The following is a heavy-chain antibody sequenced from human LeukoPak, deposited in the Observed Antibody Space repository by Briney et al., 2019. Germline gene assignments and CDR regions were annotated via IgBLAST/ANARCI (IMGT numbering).Heavy chain of an antibody. CDR3: ARCNGYNDY. Sequence: PSETLSLTCAVYGGSFSGYYWSWIRQPPGKGLEWIGEINHSGSTNYNPSLKSRVTISVDTSKNQFSLKLSSVTAADTAVYYCARCNGYNDYWGQGTLVIVSS. J-gene: IGHJ4*02. D-gene: IGHD5-18*01. CDR1: GGSFSGYY. V-gene: IGHV4-34*01. CDR2: INHSGST.